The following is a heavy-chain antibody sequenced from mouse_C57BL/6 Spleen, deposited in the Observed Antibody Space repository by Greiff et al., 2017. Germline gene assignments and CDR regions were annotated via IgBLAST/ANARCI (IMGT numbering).Heavy chain of an antibody. Sequence: QVQLQQPGAELVRPGSSVKLSCKASGYTFTSYWMHWVKQRPIQGLEWIGNIDPSDSETHYNQKFKDKATLTVDKSSSTAYMQLSSLTSEDSAVYYCARSSYYGNYYYAMDYWGQGTSVTVSS. J-gene: IGHJ4*01. D-gene: IGHD1-1*01. CDR1: GYTFTSYW. CDR2: IDPSDSET. V-gene: IGHV1-52*01. CDR3: ARSSYYGNYYYAMDY.